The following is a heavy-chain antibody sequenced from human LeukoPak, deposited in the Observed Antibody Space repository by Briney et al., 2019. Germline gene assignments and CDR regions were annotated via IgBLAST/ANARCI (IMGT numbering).Heavy chain of an antibody. CDR2: IIPIFGTA. J-gene: IGHJ4*02. CDR1: GGTFSSYA. V-gene: IGHV1-69*01. Sequence: SVKVSCKASGGTFSSYAISWVRQAPGQGLEWMGGIIPIFGTANYAQKFQGRVTITADESTSTAYMELSSLRSEDAAVYYCARAEYSSSWFDYWGQGTLVTVSS. D-gene: IGHD6-13*01. CDR3: ARAEYSSSWFDY.